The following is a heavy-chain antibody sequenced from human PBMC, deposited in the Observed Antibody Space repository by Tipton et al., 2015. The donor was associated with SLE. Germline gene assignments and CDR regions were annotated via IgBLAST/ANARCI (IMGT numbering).Heavy chain of an antibody. CDR1: GGSFSGYY. V-gene: IGHV4-34*01. CDR3: ARGPFLSDRGRSLDY. CDR2: INHSGST. Sequence: AGLVKPSETLSLTCAVYGGSFSGYYWSWIPQPPGKVLEWIGEINHSGSTNYNPSLKSRVTISVDTSKNQFSLKLSSVTAADTAVYYCARGPFLSDRGRSLDYWGQGSLVTVAS. D-gene: IGHD2/OR15-2a*01. J-gene: IGHJ4*02.